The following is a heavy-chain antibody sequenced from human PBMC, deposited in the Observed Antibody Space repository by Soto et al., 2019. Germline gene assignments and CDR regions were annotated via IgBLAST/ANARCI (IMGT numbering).Heavy chain of an antibody. V-gene: IGHV2-5*02. CDR1: GSSLTTSGVG. Sequence: ESGPTLVNPTQTLTLTCTFSGSSLTTSGVGVGWIRQPPGKALEWLTVIYWDDDKRYSPSLQNRLTITKDTSKNQVVLTMTNMDPVDTATYYCARISEGVVVSAWTSYFDYWGQGALVTVSS. CDR2: IYWDDDK. J-gene: IGHJ4*02. CDR3: ARISEGVVVSAWTSYFDY. D-gene: IGHD2-21*02.